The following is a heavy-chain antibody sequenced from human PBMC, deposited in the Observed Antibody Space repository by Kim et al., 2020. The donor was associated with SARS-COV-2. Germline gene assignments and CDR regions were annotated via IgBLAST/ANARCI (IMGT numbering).Heavy chain of an antibody. J-gene: IGHJ4*02. V-gene: IGHV4-31*02. CDR3: ARTRITMIVVVTHFDY. Sequence: PSLNSRVTISVDTSKNRFSLKLSSVTAADTAVYYCARTRITMIVVVTHFDYWGQGTLVTVSS. D-gene: IGHD3-22*01.